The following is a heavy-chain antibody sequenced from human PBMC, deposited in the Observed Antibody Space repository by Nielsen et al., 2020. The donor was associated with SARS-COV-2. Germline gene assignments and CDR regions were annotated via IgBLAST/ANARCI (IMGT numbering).Heavy chain of an antibody. CDR1: GESINSEGYY. D-gene: IGHD1-26*01. CDR3: ARDDPQRLLHVGWYDP. Sequence: SETLSLTCTVSGESINSEGYYWSWIRQNPGKGLEWIGYIDYRGSTYYNTSLRSRASISVDTSKNQFSLRLISVTAADTAVYYCARDDPQRLLHVGWYDPWDRGTLVTVSS. J-gene: IGHJ5*02. CDR2: IDYRGST. V-gene: IGHV4-31*03.